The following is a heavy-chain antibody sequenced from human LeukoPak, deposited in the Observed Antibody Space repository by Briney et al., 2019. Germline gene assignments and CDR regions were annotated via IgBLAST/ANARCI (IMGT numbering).Heavy chain of an antibody. CDR3: ARDRPTGASRVFVVQ. CDR1: GFSFSTYA. D-gene: IGHD2-15*01. CDR2: MSSGSRYI. Sequence: GGSLRLSCTASGFSFSTYAMTWVRQAPGKGLGWISSMSSGSRYIYYADSVRGRFTISRDNTKNSLYLLMNNLRAEDTAIYYCARDRPTGASRVFVVQWGQGTPVTVSS. V-gene: IGHV3-21*06. J-gene: IGHJ4*02.